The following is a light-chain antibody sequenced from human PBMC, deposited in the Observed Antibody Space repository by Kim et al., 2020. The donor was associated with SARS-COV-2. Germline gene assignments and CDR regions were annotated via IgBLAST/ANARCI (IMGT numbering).Light chain of an antibody. Sequence: EIVMTQSPATLSVSPGERATLSCRASQSVSTNLAWFQQKPGQAPRLLIYGASTRATGIPARFSGSGSGTDFTLTISSLQSEDYAVYYCQQYNSLVTFGQGTKLDI. J-gene: IGKJ2*01. CDR2: GAS. V-gene: IGKV3D-15*01. CDR1: QSVSTN. CDR3: QQYNSLVT.